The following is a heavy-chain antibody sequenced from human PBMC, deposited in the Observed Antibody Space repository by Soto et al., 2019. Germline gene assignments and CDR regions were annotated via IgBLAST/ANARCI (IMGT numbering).Heavy chain of an antibody. D-gene: IGHD1-26*01. J-gene: IGHJ4*01. CDR2: IYPYDSDT. V-gene: IGHV5-51*01. CDR1: GYSFTSYW. Sequence: PGESLKISGNTSGYSFTSYWIGWVRQMPGKGMEWMGNIYPYDSDTRYSPSFQGQVTISADTSITTDYLQWSGLRASDTAMYFCARHLVGSTRGNFDYWGQGTPVTVYS. CDR3: ARHLVGSTRGNFDY.